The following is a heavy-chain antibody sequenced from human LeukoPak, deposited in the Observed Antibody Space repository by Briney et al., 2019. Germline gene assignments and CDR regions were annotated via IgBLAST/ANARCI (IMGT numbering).Heavy chain of an antibody. V-gene: IGHV3-23*01. CDR1: GFTFSSFW. CDR3: AKDVYGDYGGLDY. CDR2: IRGSDGST. Sequence: GGSLRLSCAASGFTFSSFWMTWVRQAPGKGLEWVSSIRGSDGSTYYADSVKGRFAISRDNSKNTLYLQMNSLRAEDTAVYYCAKDVYGDYGGLDYWGQGTLVTVSS. J-gene: IGHJ4*02. D-gene: IGHD4-17*01.